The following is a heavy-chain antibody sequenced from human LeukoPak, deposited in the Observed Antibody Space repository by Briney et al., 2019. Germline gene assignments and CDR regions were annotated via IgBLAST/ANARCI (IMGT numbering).Heavy chain of an antibody. CDR2: IHYDGSNK. D-gene: IGHD6-6*01. Sequence: PGGPLRLSCAASGFTFSSYGMHWVRQAPGKGLEWVTFIHYDGSNKYYADSVKGRFTISRDNSKNTLYLQMNSLRAEDTAVYYCAKDGSIGPVGTPNYWGQGTLVTVSS. V-gene: IGHV3-30*02. CDR3: AKDGSIGPVGTPNY. CDR1: GFTFSSYG. J-gene: IGHJ4*02.